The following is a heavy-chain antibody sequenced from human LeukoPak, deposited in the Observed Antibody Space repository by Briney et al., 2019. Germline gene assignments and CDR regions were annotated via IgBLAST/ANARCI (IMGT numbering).Heavy chain of an antibody. CDR3: ARELRMVRAERFYYMDV. D-gene: IGHD3-10*01. Sequence: PSETLSLTCTVSGGSISSSRYYWGWIRQPPGKGLEWIGSIHYSGSTYYNPSLKSRVTISVDTSKNQFSLKLSSVTAADTAVYYCARELRMVRAERFYYMDVWGKGTTVTVSS. J-gene: IGHJ6*03. CDR1: GGSISSSRYY. CDR2: IHYSGST. V-gene: IGHV4-39*07.